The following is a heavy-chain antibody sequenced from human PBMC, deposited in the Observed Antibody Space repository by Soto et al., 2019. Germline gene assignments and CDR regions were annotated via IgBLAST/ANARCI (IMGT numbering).Heavy chain of an antibody. J-gene: IGHJ4*02. V-gene: IGHV3-15*01. CDR1: GFSFTHGW. Sequence: EVQLVESGGGLVKPGGSLRLSCAASGFSFTHGWMSWVRQSPGKGLEWVGRIRSKIAGGTTDYSAPVKGRFTISRDDSIYTMFLQMYSVRSVLIAVDYCTSDSTQTFCDGGPCDSVQTNIHNSWGQGTLVTVSA. D-gene: IGHD2-15*01. CDR2: IRSKIAGGTT. CDR3: TSDSTQTFCDGGPCDSVQTNIHNS.